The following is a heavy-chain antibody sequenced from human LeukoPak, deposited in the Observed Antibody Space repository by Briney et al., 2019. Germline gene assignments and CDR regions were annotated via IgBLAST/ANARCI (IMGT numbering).Heavy chain of an antibody. J-gene: IGHJ5*02. CDR2: INPNSGGT. D-gene: IGHD5-18*01. CDR1: GYTFTGYY. Sequence: ASVKVSCKASGYTFTGYYMHWVRQAPGQGLEWMGWINPNSGGTNYAQKFQGRVTMTRDTSISTAYMELSRLRFDDTAVYYCARSRAARVTSALFDPWGQGTLVTVSS. CDR3: ARSRAARVTSALFDP. V-gene: IGHV1-2*02.